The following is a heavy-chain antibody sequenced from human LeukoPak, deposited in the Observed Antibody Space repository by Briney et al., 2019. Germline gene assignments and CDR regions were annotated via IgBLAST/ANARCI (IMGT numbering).Heavy chain of an antibody. J-gene: IGHJ3*01. CDR2: IYPGDSTT. V-gene: IGHV5-51*01. CDR3: ARRSTHDAFDF. Sequence: GGSLKISCTGSGYNFPNYWIGWVRQMPGKGLEWLGIIYPGDSTTRYSPSFQGQVTVSADKSINTAYLQWSSLKASDTAMYYCARRSTHDAFDFWGQGTMVTVSS. CDR1: GYNFPNYW.